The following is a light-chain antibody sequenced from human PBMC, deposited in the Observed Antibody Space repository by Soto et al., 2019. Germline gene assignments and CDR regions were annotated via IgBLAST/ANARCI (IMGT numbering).Light chain of an antibody. CDR2: DVS. J-gene: IGLJ1*01. CDR3: SSYTSSSTLRV. Sequence: QSALTQPASVSGSPGQSITICCTGTSSDVGGYNYVSWYQQHPGKAPKLMIYDVSNRPSGVSNRFSGSKSGNTASLTISGLQAEDEADYYCSSYTSSSTLRVFGTGTKVTVL. V-gene: IGLV2-14*01. CDR1: SSDVGGYNY.